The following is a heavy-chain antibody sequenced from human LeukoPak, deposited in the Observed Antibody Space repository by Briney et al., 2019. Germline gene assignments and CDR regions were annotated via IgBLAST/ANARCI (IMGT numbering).Heavy chain of an antibody. D-gene: IGHD5-12*01. CDR2: ISYDGSNK. Sequence: GRSLRLSCAASGFTFSSDGMHWVRQAPGKGLEWVAVISYDGSNKYYADSVKGRFTISRDNSKNTLYLQMNSLRAEDTAVYYCAKDLGGGGYSGYDPDDYWGQGTLVTVSS. V-gene: IGHV3-30*18. CDR3: AKDLGGGGYSGYDPDDY. J-gene: IGHJ4*02. CDR1: GFTFSSDG.